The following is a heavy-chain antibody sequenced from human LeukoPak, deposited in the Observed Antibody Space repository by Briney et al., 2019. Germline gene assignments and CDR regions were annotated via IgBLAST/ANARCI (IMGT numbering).Heavy chain of an antibody. V-gene: IGHV4-59*01. CDR2: IYYSGST. D-gene: IGHD3-16*01. Sequence: SETLSLTCTVSGGSISSFYWSWIRQPPGKGLEWIGYIYYSGSTNYNPSLKSRVTISVDTSKNQFSLKLSSVTAADTAVYYCARGVSYYDYVWGSYGDWFDPWGQGTLVTVSS. CDR1: GGSISSFY. CDR3: ARGVSYYDYVWGSYGDWFDP. J-gene: IGHJ5*02.